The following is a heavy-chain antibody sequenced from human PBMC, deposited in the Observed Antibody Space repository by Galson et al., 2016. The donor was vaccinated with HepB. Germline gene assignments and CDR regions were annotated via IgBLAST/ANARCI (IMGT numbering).Heavy chain of an antibody. D-gene: IGHD2-21*02. Sequence: SVKVSCKVSGYSLTEVSMHWVRQAPGKGLEWMGGFEPEDGETIYAQKFQGRVTITTDASTSTAYMDLRSLRSDDTAVYYCARDYGDDAYHFDYWGQGTLVTVSS. CDR1: GYSLTEVS. J-gene: IGHJ4*02. V-gene: IGHV1-24*01. CDR3: ARDYGDDAYHFDY. CDR2: FEPEDGET.